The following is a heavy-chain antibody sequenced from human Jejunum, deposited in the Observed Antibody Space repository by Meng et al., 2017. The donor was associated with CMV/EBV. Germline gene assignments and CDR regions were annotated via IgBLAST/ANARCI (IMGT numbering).Heavy chain of an antibody. D-gene: IGHD5-12*01. CDR2: VYNGGTT. CDR3: ARGWGGYPSYRTQDNFLHP. Sequence: STHGSWSRDSPEKGLQWIATVYNGGTTSYNPSLMSRVAASLDMSGNKFSRQLRSVTAADTAVYFCARGWGGYPSYRTQDNFLHPWGQGALVTVSS. CDR1: STH. J-gene: IGHJ5*02. V-gene: IGHV4-39*07.